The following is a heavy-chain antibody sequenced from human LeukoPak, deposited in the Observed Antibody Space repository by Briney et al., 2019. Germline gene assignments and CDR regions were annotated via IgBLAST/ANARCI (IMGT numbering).Heavy chain of an antibody. CDR1: RFTFSSYS. Sequence: GGSLRLSCAASRFTFSSYSMNWVRQAPGKGLEWVSSISSSSSYIYYADSVKGRFTISRDNAKNSLYLQMNSLRAEDTAVYYCARDSLYCSSTSCYSDAFDIWGQGTMVTVSS. J-gene: IGHJ3*02. CDR2: ISSSSSYI. V-gene: IGHV3-21*01. D-gene: IGHD2-2*02. CDR3: ARDSLYCSSTSCYSDAFDI.